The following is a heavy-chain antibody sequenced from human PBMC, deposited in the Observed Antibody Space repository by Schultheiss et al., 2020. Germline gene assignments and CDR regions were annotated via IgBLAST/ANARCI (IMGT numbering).Heavy chain of an antibody. CDR2: ISAYNGNT. CDR1: GYTLTSYG. D-gene: IGHD6-6*01. V-gene: IGHV1-18*01. Sequence: ASVKVSCKASGYTLTSYGISWVRQAPGQGLEWMGWISAYNGNTNYAQKLQGRVTMTTDTSTSTAYMELRSLRSDDTAVYYCARDLGYSSSPPSFDYWGQGTLVTVAS. J-gene: IGHJ4*02. CDR3: ARDLGYSSSPPSFDY.